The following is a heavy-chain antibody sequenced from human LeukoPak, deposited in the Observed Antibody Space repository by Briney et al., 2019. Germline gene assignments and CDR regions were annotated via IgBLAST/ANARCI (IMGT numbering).Heavy chain of an antibody. V-gene: IGHV3-30*03. CDR1: GFTFSSYG. CDR3: ARAYSSSWYVSTDY. CDR2: ISYDGSNE. Sequence: GRSLRLSCAASGFTFSSYGMHWVRQAPGKGLERVAIISYDGSNEYYADSVKGRFTISRDNSKNTLYLQMNSPRAEDTAVYYCARAYSSSWYVSTDYWGQGTLVTVSS. J-gene: IGHJ4*02. D-gene: IGHD6-13*01.